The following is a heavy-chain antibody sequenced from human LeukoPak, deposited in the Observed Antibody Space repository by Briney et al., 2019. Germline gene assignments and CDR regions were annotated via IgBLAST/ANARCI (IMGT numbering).Heavy chain of an antibody. D-gene: IGHD5-18*01. V-gene: IGHV1-69*06. CDR1: GGTFSNYA. J-gene: IGHJ4*02. CDR3: ARASSDDTAMATPFAY. CDR2: ITPIFGAA. Sequence: SVKVSCKASGGTFSNYAINWVRQAPGQGLEWMGGITPIFGAANYVQKFQGRVTITADKSTRTAYMELSRLRSEDTAIYYCARASSDDTAMATPFAYWGQGTLVTVSS.